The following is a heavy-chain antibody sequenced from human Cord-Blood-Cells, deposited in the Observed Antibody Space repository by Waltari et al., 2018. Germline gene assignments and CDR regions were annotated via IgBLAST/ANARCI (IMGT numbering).Heavy chain of an antibody. CDR2: INHSGST. V-gene: IGHV4-34*01. Sequence: QVQLQQWGAGLLKPSETLSLTCAVYGGSFSGYYWSWIRQPPGTGLEWIGEINHSGSTNYNPSLKSRVTISVDTSKNQFSLKLSSVTAADTAVYYCASTLYDSSGYYYDYWGQGTLVTVSS. D-gene: IGHD3-22*01. J-gene: IGHJ4*02. CDR3: ASTLYDSSGYYYDY. CDR1: GGSFSGYY.